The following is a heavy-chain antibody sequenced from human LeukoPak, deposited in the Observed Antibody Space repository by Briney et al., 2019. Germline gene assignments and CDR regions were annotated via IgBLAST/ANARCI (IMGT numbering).Heavy chain of an antibody. J-gene: IGHJ3*02. V-gene: IGHV3-30-3*01. CDR2: ISYDGSNK. CDR3: ARDLTLGDAFDI. CDR1: GFTFSSYA. D-gene: IGHD3-10*01. Sequence: GGSLTLSCAASGFTFSSYAMHWVRQAPGKGLEWVAVISYDGSNKYYADSVKGRFTISRDNSKNTLYLQMNSLRAEDTAVYYCARDLTLGDAFDIWGQGTMVTVSS.